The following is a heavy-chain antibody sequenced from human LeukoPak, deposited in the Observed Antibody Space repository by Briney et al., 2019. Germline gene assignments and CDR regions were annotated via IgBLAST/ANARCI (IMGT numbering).Heavy chain of an antibody. D-gene: IGHD3-22*01. CDR1: GFTFSSYG. CDR3: AREAGLWYYYDSSGYRPLDY. CDR2: IWYDGSNK. Sequence: GRSLTLSCAASGFTFSSYGMHWVRQAPGKGLEWVAVIWYDGSNKYYADSVKGRFTISRDNSKNTLYLQMNSLRAEDTAVYYCAREAGLWYYYDSSGYRPLDYWGQGTLVTVSS. J-gene: IGHJ4*02. V-gene: IGHV3-33*01.